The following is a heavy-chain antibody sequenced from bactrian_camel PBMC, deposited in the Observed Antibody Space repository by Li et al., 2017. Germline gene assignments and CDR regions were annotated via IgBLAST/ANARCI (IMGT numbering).Heavy chain of an antibody. CDR1: ISRTYC. V-gene: IGHV3S53*01. CDR3: TKDRSYGTRNWVQST. Sequence: QAGGSLRLSCTDISRTYCMGWFRQAPGKQREGVAAIDSDGTTSYTDSVKGRWTISKDSAKSTLYLQMNSLRTEDTAMYYCTKDRSYGTRNWVQSTRGQGTQVTVS. CDR2: IDSDGTT. J-gene: IGHJ4*01. D-gene: IGHD3*01.